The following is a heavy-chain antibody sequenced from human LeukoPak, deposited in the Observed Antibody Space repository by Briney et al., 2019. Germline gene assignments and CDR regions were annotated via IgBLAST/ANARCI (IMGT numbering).Heavy chain of an antibody. Sequence: PGGSLRLSCAASGFTFSIYSMNWVRQAPGKWLEWVSSISSSSNYIYYADSVKGRFTISRDNAKNSLYLQMNSLRAEDTAVYYCARVGGYCSSTSCFSDYWGQGTLVTVSS. CDR3: ARVGGYCSSTSCFSDY. J-gene: IGHJ4*02. CDR2: ISSSSNYI. D-gene: IGHD2-2*01. V-gene: IGHV3-21*01. CDR1: GFTFSIYS.